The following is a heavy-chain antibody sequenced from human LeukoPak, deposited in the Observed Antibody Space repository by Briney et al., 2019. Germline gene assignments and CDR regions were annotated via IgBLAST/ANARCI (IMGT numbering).Heavy chain of an antibody. CDR3: ARAITMIVVAPPHCYFDL. D-gene: IGHD3-22*01. Sequence: PSETLSLTCTVSGGSISSFHWSWLRRPPGKGLEWIGYIDYSGSTNYSPSLKSRVTISVDSSQTQFSLKLNSVTAADTAVYYCARAITMIVVAPPHCYFDLWGRGTLVTVSS. CDR2: IDYSGST. CDR1: GGSISSFH. V-gene: IGHV4-59*01. J-gene: IGHJ2*01.